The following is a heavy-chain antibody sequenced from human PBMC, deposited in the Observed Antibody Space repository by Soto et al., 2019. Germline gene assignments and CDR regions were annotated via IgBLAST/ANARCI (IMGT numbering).Heavy chain of an antibody. CDR1: GYSFSTHW. V-gene: IGHV5-51*01. Sequence: GESLKISCEASGYSFSTHWIGWVRQMPGKGLEWMGIIYPSDSDTRYSPSFQGQVTMSADKSISTAYLQWSSLKASDTALYYCVSTINGYFEYWGQGTLVTVSS. CDR3: VSTINGYFEY. D-gene: IGHD3-9*01. J-gene: IGHJ4*02. CDR2: IYPSDSDT.